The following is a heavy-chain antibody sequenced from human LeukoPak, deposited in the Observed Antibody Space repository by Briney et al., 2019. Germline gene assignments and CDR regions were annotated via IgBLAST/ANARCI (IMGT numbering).Heavy chain of an antibody. D-gene: IGHD6-6*01. J-gene: IGHJ4*02. CDR3: ARGKVAALFDY. Sequence: PSQTLSLTCTVAGGSISSGDYYWSWIRQPPGKGLEWIGDIYYSGSTNYNPSLKSRVTISVDTSKNQFSLKLSSVTAADTAVYYCARGKVAALFDYWGQGTLVTVSS. V-gene: IGHV4-30-4*01. CDR1: GGSISSGDYY. CDR2: IYYSGST.